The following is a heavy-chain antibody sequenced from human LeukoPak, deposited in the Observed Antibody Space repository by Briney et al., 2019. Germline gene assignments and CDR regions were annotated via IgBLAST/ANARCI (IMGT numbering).Heavy chain of an antibody. CDR3: ARQGDSGYDLGQLDY. J-gene: IGHJ4*02. V-gene: IGHV4-59*08. Sequence: SETLSLTCTVSGGSISSYYWSWIRQPPGKGLEGIGYIYYSGSTNYNPSLKSRVTISVDTSKNQFSLKLSSATAADTAVYYCARQGDSGYDLGQLDYWGQGTLVTVSS. CDR2: IYYSGST. D-gene: IGHD5-12*01. CDR1: GGSISSYY.